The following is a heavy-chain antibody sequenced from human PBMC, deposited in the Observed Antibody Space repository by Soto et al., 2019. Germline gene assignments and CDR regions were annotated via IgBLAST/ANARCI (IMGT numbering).Heavy chain of an antibody. CDR1: GFTFSSYG. J-gene: IGHJ6*02. CDR3: AKDRRRAWNYYGMAG. D-gene: IGHD1-1*01. V-gene: IGHV3-30*18. Sequence: QVQLLESGGGVVQPGRSLRLSCAASGFTFSSYGMHWVRQAPGKGLEWVAVISYDGSNKYYADSVKGRFTISRDNSKNTLYLQMNSLRAADTAVYYCAKDRRRAWNYYGMAGWGHVTTVTVSS. CDR2: ISYDGSNK.